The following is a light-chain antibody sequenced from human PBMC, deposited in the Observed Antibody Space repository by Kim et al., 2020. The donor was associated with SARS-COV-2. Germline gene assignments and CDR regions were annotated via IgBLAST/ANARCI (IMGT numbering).Light chain of an antibody. Sequence: PGERATLSGRASQSVSTYLAWYQQKPGQAPRLLIYEASNRATGIPDRFSGSGSGTDFTLTISSLESEDFAVYYCQQRSNWPPALTFGGGTKVDIK. J-gene: IGKJ4*01. V-gene: IGKV3-11*01. CDR2: EAS. CDR3: QQRSNWPPALT. CDR1: QSVSTY.